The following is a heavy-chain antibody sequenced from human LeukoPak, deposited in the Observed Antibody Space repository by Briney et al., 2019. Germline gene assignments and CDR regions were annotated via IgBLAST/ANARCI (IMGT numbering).Heavy chain of an antibody. J-gene: IGHJ4*02. D-gene: IGHD4-23*01. CDR3: AREVAPGGFDY. V-gene: IGHV7-4-1*02. Sequence: ASVKVSCKASGYTFTSYAMNWVRQAPGQGLEWMGWFNTNTGNPTYAQGFTGRFVFSLDISVTTAYLQISSLQAEDTAVYYCAREVAPGGFDYWGQGTLVTVSS. CDR1: GYTFTSYA. CDR2: FNTNTGNP.